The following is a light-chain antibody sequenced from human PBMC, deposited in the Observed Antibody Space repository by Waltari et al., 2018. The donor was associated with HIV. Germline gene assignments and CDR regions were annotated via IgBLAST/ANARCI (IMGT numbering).Light chain of an antibody. J-gene: IGLJ3*02. CDR1: SSDVGAYNF. Sequence: QSALTQPASVSGSPGQSITISCTGTSSDVGAYNFVSWYQQHPGKAPKLMIYDVSSRPSGVSDRFSGSKSGNTASLTISGLQAEDEGDYYCGSYTSSSTLVFDGGTKLTVL. V-gene: IGLV2-14*03. CDR2: DVS. CDR3: GSYTSSSTLV.